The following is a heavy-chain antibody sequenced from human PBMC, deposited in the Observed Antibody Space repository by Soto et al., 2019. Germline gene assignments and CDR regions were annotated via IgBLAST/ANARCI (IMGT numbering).Heavy chain of an antibody. J-gene: IGHJ6*02. D-gene: IGHD6-25*01. V-gene: IGHV1-8*02. CDR2: MNPNSGNT. CDR1: GYTFTGYY. CDR3: TRGSVRPLYYYYYGMDV. Sequence: ASVKVSCKASGYTFTGYYLHWVRQATGQGLEWMGWMNPNSGNTGYAQKFQGRVTMTRNTSISTAYMELSSLRSEDTAVYYCTRGSVRPLYYYYYGMDVWGQGTTVTVSS.